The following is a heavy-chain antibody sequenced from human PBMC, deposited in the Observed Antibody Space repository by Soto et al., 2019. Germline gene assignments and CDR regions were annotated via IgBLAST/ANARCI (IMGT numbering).Heavy chain of an antibody. J-gene: IGHJ4*02. CDR1: GFSFSDYN. CDR2: ISSGSTYI. D-gene: IGHD2-15*01. V-gene: IGHV3-21*01. CDR3: ARDSGRYCRAGSCRDMDD. Sequence: EVQLVESGGGLVKPGGSLRLSCAASGFSFSDYNMNWVRQAPGKELEWVSSISSGSTYIYYADSVKGRFTISRDNVKNSLYLHMNILRAEDTAVYYCARDSGRYCRAGSCRDMDDWGQGTLVTVSS.